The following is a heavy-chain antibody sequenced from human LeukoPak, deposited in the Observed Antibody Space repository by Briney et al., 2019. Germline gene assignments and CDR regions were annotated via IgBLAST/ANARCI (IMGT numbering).Heavy chain of an antibody. CDR1: GFTFSTFE. J-gene: IGHJ4*02. CDR2: IDTSGGTI. Sequence: PGGSLRLSCAASGFTFSTFEMNWVRQAPGKGLEWLSYIDTSGGTIYYADSVKGRFTISRDNSKNSLYLQMNSLRTEDTALYYCAKGYSGYDTWGQGTLVTVSS. D-gene: IGHD5-12*01. V-gene: IGHV3-48*03. CDR3: AKGYSGYDT.